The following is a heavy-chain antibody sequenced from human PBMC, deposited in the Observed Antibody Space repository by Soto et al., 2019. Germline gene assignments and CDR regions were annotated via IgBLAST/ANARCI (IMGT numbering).Heavy chain of an antibody. CDR1: GFTFSSYA. Sequence: GGSLRLSCAASGFTFSSYAMSWVRQAPGKGLEWVSAISGSGGSTYYADSVKGRFTISRDNSKNTLYLQMNSLRAEDTAVYYCAKVIGSGSPGGYYYYGMDVWGQGTTVTVSS. CDR2: ISGSGGST. V-gene: IGHV3-23*01. J-gene: IGHJ6*02. D-gene: IGHD6-19*01. CDR3: AKVIGSGSPGGYYYYGMDV.